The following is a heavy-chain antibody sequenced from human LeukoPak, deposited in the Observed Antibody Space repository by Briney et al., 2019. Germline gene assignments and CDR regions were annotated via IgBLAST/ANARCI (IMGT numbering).Heavy chain of an antibody. Sequence: GGSMRLSCAASGLAFSACKMHWVRQAPRKGLVWVSRISTDGYTTDYADFVQGRFTASRDNTKNTWSLEMNSLRAEDTAVYYCVVGGSPGYWGQGTLVTVSS. J-gene: IGHJ4*02. V-gene: IGHV3-74*01. D-gene: IGHD2-15*01. CDR1: GLAFSACK. CDR2: ISTDGYTT. CDR3: VVGGSPGY.